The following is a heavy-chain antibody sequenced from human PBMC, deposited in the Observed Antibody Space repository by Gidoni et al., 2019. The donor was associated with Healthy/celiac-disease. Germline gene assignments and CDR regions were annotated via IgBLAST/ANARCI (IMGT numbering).Heavy chain of an antibody. D-gene: IGHD5-18*01. CDR2: IIPILGIA. CDR3: ASEVTRGYGGYYYYYYGMDV. V-gene: IGHV1-69*02. Sequence: QVQLVQSGGEVKKPGSSAKISCKASGGTFTSHTIRWVRQAPGQGLEWMGRIIPILGIANYAQKFQGSVTITADKSTSTAYMALSSLRSEDTAVYYCASEVTRGYGGYYYYYYGMDVWGQGTTVTVSS. CDR1: GGTFTSHT. J-gene: IGHJ6*02.